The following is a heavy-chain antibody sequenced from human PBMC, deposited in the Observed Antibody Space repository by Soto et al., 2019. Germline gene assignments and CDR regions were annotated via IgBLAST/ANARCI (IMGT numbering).Heavy chain of an antibody. D-gene: IGHD3-16*01. J-gene: IGHJ4*02. CDR1: GYTFNFYG. CDR2: ISGFNGNT. CDR3: ARIGVSSGHESPDFDS. V-gene: IGHV1-18*01. Sequence: QVQLVQSGAEVKKPGASVKVSCKASGYTFNFYGITWVRQAPGQGLEWMGWISGFNGNTNYAADLQGRVTITTDTSTSTAYMELRGLRSDATAVYYCARIGVSSGHESPDFDSWGQGTLVTVSS.